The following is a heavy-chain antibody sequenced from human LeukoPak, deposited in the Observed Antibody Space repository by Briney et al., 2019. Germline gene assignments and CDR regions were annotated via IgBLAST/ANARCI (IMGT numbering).Heavy chain of an antibody. J-gene: IGHJ4*02. CDR1: GYTFTGYY. CDR2: INPNSGGT. Sequence: ASVKVSCKASGYTFTGYYMHWVRQAPGQGLEWMGWINPNSGGTNYAQKFQGRVTMTRDTSISTAYMELSRLRSDDTAVDYCARDLPWLVRYFDYWGQGTLVTVSS. V-gene: IGHV1-2*02. CDR3: ARDLPWLVRYFDY. D-gene: IGHD6-19*01.